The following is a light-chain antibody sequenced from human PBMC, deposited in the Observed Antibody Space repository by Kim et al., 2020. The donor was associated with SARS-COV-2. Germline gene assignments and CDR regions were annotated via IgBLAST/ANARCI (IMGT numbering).Light chain of an antibody. V-gene: IGKV1-13*02. Sequence: AIQLTQSPSSLSASVGDRVTMTCRASQGISSALAWYQQKPGKVPKPLIYRASNLESGVPSRFSGSGSGTDFTLTISSLQPEDFATYYCQLFNSYPVTFGQGTRLEIK. CDR2: RAS. CDR1: QGISSA. J-gene: IGKJ5*01. CDR3: QLFNSYPVT.